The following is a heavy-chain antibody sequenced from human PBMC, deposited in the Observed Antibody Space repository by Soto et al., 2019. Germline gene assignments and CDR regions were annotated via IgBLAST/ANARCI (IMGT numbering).Heavy chain of an antibody. Sequence: PGGSLRLSCAASGFTFSSYAMSWVRQAPGQGLEWVSTISGSGDSTYYADSVRGRFTISRDNSKNTLYPQMNSLRAEDTAVYYCAKETLGYCSSGSCRIDYWGQGT. CDR1: GFTFSSYA. J-gene: IGHJ4*02. CDR3: AKETLGYCSSGSCRIDY. D-gene: IGHD2-15*01. V-gene: IGHV3-23*01. CDR2: ISGSGDST.